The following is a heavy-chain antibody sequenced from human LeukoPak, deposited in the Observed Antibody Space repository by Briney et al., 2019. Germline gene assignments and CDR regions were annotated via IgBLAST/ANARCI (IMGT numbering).Heavy chain of an antibody. CDR3: ARDMVEAVAGRGGFQH. CDR1: GFTISDHY. V-gene: IGHV3-72*01. CDR2: SRNKADSYTT. J-gene: IGHJ1*01. D-gene: IGHD6-19*01. Sequence: PGGSLRLSCAASGFTISDHYMDWVRQAPGKWLEWVGRSRNKADSYTTYYAASVKGRFTISRDDSKNSLYLQMNSLRAEDTAVYYCARDMVEAVAGRGGFQHWGQGTLVTVSS.